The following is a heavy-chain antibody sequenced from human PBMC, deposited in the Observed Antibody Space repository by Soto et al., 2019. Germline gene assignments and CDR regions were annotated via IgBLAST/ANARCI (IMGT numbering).Heavy chain of an antibody. Sequence: GESLKISCKGSGYSFSTYSIGWMRQTPGKGLEWMGNIHSGDSNARYSPSFQGQVTISVDKSISAAYLQWTSLKASDTAVYYCAAWRSSHWFDYWGQGTLVTVSS. J-gene: IGHJ4*02. D-gene: IGHD6-13*01. V-gene: IGHV5-51*01. CDR1: GYSFSTYS. CDR3: AAWRSSHWFDY. CDR2: IHSGDSNA.